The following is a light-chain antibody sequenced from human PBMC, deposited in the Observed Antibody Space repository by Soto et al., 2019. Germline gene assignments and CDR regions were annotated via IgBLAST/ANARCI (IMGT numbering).Light chain of an antibody. CDR3: QQRYSTPLT. Sequence: DIQMTQSPSSLSASVGDRVTITCRASQSSSSYLNWYQQKPGKAPKLLIYAASSLQSGVPSRFSGSGYGTDFTLTISSLQPEDFATDYCQQRYSTPLTFGGGTKVEIK. CDR1: QSSSSY. V-gene: IGKV1-39*01. CDR2: AAS. J-gene: IGKJ4*01.